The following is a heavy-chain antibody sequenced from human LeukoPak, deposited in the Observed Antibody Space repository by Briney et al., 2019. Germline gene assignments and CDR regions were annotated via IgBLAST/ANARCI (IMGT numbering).Heavy chain of an antibody. D-gene: IGHD1-26*01. CDR3: ARGSIVGATFDYFDY. CDR1: GYTFTGYY. V-gene: IGHV1-2*02. Sequence: ASVKVSWKASGYTFTGYYIHWVRQAPGQGLEWMGWIKPNSGGTNYAQKFQGRVTMTRDTSISTAYMELSRLRSDDTAVYYCARGSIVGATFDYFDYWGQGTLVTVSS. J-gene: IGHJ4*02. CDR2: IKPNSGGT.